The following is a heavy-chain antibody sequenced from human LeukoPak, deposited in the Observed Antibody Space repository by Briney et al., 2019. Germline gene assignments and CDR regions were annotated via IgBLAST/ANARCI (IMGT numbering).Heavy chain of an antibody. CDR2: ISPGDSDT. D-gene: IGHD6-13*01. J-gene: IGHJ4*02. V-gene: IGHV5-51*01. Sequence: GESLKISCKGSGYSFTSYWIGWVRQMPGKGLEWMGIISPGDSDTTYSPSFRGQVTISANKSTSTAYLQWSSLKASDTAMYYCARPRAGSNSIEEFDYWGQGTLVTVSS. CDR1: GYSFTSYW. CDR3: ARPRAGSNSIEEFDY.